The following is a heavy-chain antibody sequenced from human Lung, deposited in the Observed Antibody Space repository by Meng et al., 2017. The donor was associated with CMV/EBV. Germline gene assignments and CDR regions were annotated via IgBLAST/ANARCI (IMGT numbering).Heavy chain of an antibody. V-gene: IGHV3-7*03. CDR3: TSHSYDFWGGMDV. J-gene: IGHJ6*02. Sequence: GESLKISCAASGFTFGSYWMSWVRQAPGKGLAWVANINQDGSVKYYVDSVKGRFTISRDDSKNTAYLQMNSLKTEDTAVYYCTSHSYDFWGGMDVWGQGTTVTVSS. D-gene: IGHD3-3*01. CDR1: GFTFGSYW. CDR2: INQDGSVK.